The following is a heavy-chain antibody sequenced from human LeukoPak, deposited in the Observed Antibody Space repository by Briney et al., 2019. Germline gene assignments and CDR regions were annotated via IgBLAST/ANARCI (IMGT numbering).Heavy chain of an antibody. CDR1: GFTFSSHS. CDR2: ISSTYM. D-gene: IGHD3-22*01. J-gene: IGHJ4*02. CDR3: ARARYYDSTDYYYGEVDY. V-gene: IGHV3-21*01. Sequence: GGSLRLSCAASGFTFSSHSMNWVRQAPGKGLEWVSSISSTYMFYADSVKGRFTISRDDANNSLYLQMNSLRAEDTAVYYCARARYYDSTDYYYGEVDYWGQGTLVTVSS.